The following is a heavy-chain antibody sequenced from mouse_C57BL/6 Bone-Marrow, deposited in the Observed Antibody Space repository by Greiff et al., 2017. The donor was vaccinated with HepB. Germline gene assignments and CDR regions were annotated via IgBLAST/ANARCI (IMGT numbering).Heavy chain of an antibody. CDR2: IDPENGDT. CDR3: TTEGYYYGGYFDV. D-gene: IGHD1-1*01. CDR1: GFNIKDDY. V-gene: IGHV14-4*01. Sequence: EVQLQQSGAELVRPGASVKLSCTASGFNIKDDYMHWVKQGPEQGLEWIGWIDPENGDTEYASKFQGKATITADTSSNTAYLQLSSLTSEDTAVYYCTTEGYYYGGYFDVWGTGTTVTVSS. J-gene: IGHJ1*03.